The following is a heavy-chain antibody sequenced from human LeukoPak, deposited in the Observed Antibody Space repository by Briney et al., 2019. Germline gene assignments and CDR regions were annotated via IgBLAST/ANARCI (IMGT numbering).Heavy chain of an antibody. CDR2: IQDNGGAK. Sequence: GGSLRLSCVASGFTSGSYWMGWVRQAPGKGLEWVANIQDNGGAKYYVDSVKGRFTISRDNAKASVYLQMNSLRAEDTAIYYCARHGSYNFDYWGQGTLVAVSS. V-gene: IGHV3-7*03. D-gene: IGHD3-10*01. CDR3: ARHGSYNFDY. J-gene: IGHJ4*02. CDR1: GFTSGSYW.